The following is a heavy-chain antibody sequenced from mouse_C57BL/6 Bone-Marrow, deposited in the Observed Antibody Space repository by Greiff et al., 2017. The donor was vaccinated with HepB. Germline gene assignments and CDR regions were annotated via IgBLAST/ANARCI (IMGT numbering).Heavy chain of an antibody. CDR3: ARQPGSYFDY. Sequence: EVHLVESGGDLVKPGGSLKLSCAASGFTFSSYGMSWVRQTPDKRLEWVATISSGGSYTYYPDSVKGRFTISRDNAKNTLYLQMSSLKSEDTAMYYCARQPGSYFDYWGQGTTLTVSS. CDR1: GFTFSSYG. J-gene: IGHJ2*01. D-gene: IGHD1-1*01. V-gene: IGHV5-6*01. CDR2: ISSGGSYT.